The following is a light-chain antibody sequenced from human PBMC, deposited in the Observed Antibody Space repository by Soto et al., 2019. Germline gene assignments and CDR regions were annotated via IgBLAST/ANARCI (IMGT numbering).Light chain of an antibody. CDR3: QQYNSYPT. Sequence: DIQMTQSPSTLSASVGDRVTITCRASQSISSWLAWYQQKPGKAPKLLIYDASSLESGVPSRFRGSGSGTEFTLTISSLQPDDFATYCCQQYNSYPTFGQGTKVEIK. CDR2: DAS. V-gene: IGKV1-5*01. CDR1: QSISSW. J-gene: IGKJ1*01.